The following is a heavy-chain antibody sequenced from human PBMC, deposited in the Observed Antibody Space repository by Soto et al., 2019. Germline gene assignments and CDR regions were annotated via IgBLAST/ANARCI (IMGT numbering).Heavy chain of an antibody. D-gene: IGHD3-10*01. V-gene: IGHV1-18*04. CDR3: AKAGGGFGDFVRH. CDR2: ISGYNGDT. Sequence: GXSVKVSCKASGYTFTSYGISWVRQAPGQGLEWMGWISGYNGDTNYAQKLQGRVTMTTDTSTNTLYLQMNSLRTEDSAVYYCAKAGGGFGDFVRHWGQGTPVTVSS. J-gene: IGHJ4*02. CDR1: GYTFTSYG.